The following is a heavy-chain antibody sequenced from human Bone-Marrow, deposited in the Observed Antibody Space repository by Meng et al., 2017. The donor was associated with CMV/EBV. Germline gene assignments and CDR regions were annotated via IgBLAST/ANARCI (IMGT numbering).Heavy chain of an antibody. J-gene: IGHJ5*02. CDR3: ARWTLDIEVVPALNWFDP. D-gene: IGHD2-2*03. CDR1: GVSVSSSSYH. CDR2: INHSGST. Sequence: SETLSLTCSVSGVSVSSSSYHWAWIRQSPGKGLEWIGEINHSGSTNYNPSLKSRVTISVDTSKNQFSLKLSSVTAADTAVYYCARWTLDIEVVPALNWFDPWGQGTLVTVSS. V-gene: IGHV4-39*07.